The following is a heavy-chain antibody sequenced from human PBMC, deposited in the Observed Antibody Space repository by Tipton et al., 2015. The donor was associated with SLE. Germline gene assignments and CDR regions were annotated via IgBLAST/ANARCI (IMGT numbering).Heavy chain of an antibody. D-gene: IGHD3-10*01. CDR2: IYNSDST. CDR1: GGSISSYY. CDR3: AREEGYDGSTNAFDI. Sequence: TLSLTCTVSGGSISSYYWTWIRQPAGKGLEWIGRIYNSDSTNYNPSLKSRVTISVDTSKNQFSLRLNSVTAADTAVYYCAREEGYDGSTNAFDIWGPGTMVTVSS. J-gene: IGHJ3*02. V-gene: IGHV4-4*07.